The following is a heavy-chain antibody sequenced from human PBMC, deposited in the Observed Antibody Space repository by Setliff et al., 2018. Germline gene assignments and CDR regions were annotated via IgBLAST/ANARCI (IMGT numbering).Heavy chain of an antibody. CDR2: IYTSGST. J-gene: IGHJ5*02. CDR1: GGSISSGSYY. Sequence: PSETLSLTCTVSGGSISSGSYYWSWIRQPAGKGLEWIGHIYTSGSTNYNPSLKSRVTISVDTSKNQFSLKLSSVTAADTAVYYCARDGDYFGSGNRFDPWGQGTLVTVSS. D-gene: IGHD3-10*01. CDR3: ARDGDYFGSGNRFDP. V-gene: IGHV4-61*09.